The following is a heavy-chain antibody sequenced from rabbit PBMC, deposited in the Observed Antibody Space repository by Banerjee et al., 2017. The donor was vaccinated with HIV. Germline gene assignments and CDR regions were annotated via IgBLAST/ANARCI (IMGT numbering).Heavy chain of an antibody. CDR2: INTGSVSA. CDR1: GFDFSSNA. Sequence: QQQLEESGGGLVKPEGSLTLTCKASGFDFSSNAMSWVRQAPGKGLEWIGYINTGSVSAYYASWAKGRIIISKTSATTVTLQMTSLTAADTATYFCVRDLVDINGHMNLWGQGTLVTVS. D-gene: IGHD1-1*01. CDR3: VRDLVDINGHMNL. V-gene: IGHV1S45*01. J-gene: IGHJ4*01.